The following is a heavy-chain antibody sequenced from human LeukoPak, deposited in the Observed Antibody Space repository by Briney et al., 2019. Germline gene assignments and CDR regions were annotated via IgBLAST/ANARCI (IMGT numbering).Heavy chain of an antibody. D-gene: IGHD6-19*01. CDR3: AKALGHSSGWYGYYFDY. J-gene: IGHJ4*02. Sequence: PGGSLRLSCAASGFTFSDYHMSWIRQAPGKGLEWVSAISGSGGSTYYADSVKGRFTISRDNSKNTLYLQMNSLRAEDTAVYYCAKALGHSSGWYGYYFDYWGQGTLVTVSS. CDR2: ISGSGGST. V-gene: IGHV3-23*01. CDR1: GFTFSDYH.